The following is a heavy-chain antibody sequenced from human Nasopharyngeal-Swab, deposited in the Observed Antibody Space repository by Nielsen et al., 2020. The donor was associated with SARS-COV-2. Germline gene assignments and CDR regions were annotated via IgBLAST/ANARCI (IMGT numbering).Heavy chain of an antibody. V-gene: IGHV3-9*01. CDR3: AKDSRGYSYGQIFPFFDY. D-gene: IGHD5-18*01. J-gene: IGHJ4*02. CDR1: GFTFDDYA. Sequence: GGSLRLSCAASGFTFDDYAMHWVRQAPGKGLGWVSGISWNSGSIGYADSVKGRFTISRDNAKNSLYLQMNSLRAEDTALYYCAKDSRGYSYGQIFPFFDYWGQGTLVTVSS. CDR2: ISWNSGSI.